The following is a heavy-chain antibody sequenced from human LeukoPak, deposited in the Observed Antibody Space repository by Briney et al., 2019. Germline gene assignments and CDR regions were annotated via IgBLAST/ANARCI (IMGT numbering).Heavy chain of an antibody. D-gene: IGHD5-12*01. Sequence: PGGSLRLSCAASGFTFSSYWMHWVRQAPEKGLVWVSRITSDGSSTSYADSVKGRFTISRDNAKNTLYLRMNSLRAEDTAVYYCVSGYSYFDYWGQGTLVTVSS. CDR1: GFTFSSYW. CDR3: VSGYSYFDY. CDR2: ITSDGSST. J-gene: IGHJ4*02. V-gene: IGHV3-74*01.